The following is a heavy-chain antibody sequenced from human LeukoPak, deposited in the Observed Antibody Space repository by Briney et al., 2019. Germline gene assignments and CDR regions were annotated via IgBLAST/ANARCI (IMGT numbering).Heavy chain of an antibody. D-gene: IGHD6-19*01. CDR3: ARDLAGAVAIYGMDV. CDR2: INTNTGNP. J-gene: IGHJ6*02. Sequence: GASVKVSCKASGYTFTSYAMNWVRQAPGQGLEWMGWINTNTGNPTYAQGFTGRFVFSLDTSVSTAYLQISSLKAEDTAVYYCARDLAGAVAIYGMDVWGQGTTVTVSS. V-gene: IGHV7-4-1*02. CDR1: GYTFTSYA.